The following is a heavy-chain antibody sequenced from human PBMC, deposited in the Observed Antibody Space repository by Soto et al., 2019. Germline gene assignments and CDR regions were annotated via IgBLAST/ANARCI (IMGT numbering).Heavy chain of an antibody. CDR3: SRDKPPTGY. CDR2: MSAYNTNT. J-gene: IGHJ4*02. V-gene: IGHV1-18*01. CDR1: GYTFTSYH. Sequence: QVQLVQSGAEVKKPGASVKVSCKTSGYTFTSYHISWVRQAPGQGLEWMGWMSAYNTNTNYAQKFLGRVTMTTDTLTSTAYMELRSLRSDDTAVYYCSRDKPPTGYWGQGTLFTVSS.